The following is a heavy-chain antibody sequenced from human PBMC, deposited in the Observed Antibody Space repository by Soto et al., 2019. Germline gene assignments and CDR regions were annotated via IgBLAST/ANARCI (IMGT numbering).Heavy chain of an antibody. D-gene: IGHD2-15*01. CDR2: ISGSGGNT. Sequence: GGSLRLSCAASGFTFSSYAMSWVRQAPGKGLEWVSGISGSGGNTYYAETVKGRFTISRDNSKNTLYLQMNSLRAEDTALYYCAKVFRYCSGTSCYQNYMDVWGKGTTVTVSS. CDR3: AKVFRYCSGTSCYQNYMDV. CDR1: GFTFSSYA. V-gene: IGHV3-23*01. J-gene: IGHJ6*03.